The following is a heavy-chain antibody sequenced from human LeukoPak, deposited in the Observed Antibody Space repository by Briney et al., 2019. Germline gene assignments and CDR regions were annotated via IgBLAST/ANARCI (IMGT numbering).Heavy chain of an antibody. D-gene: IGHD2-2*01. Sequence: PSETLSLTCTVSGDSFSRYYWSWIRQPPGKALEWIGYITNGGDTSYNPSLNSRVTISLDTSKNQFSLKLNSVTTTDTAVYYCASQMSGTSVSSWGQGTLVTVSS. CDR1: GDSFSRYY. CDR2: ITNGGDT. V-gene: IGHV4-59*08. J-gene: IGHJ5*02. CDR3: ASQMSGTSVSS.